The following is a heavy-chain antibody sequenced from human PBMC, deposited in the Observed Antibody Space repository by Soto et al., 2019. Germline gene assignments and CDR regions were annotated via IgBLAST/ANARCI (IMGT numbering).Heavy chain of an antibody. Sequence: GGSLRLSCAASGFTFSSYAMSWVRQAPGKGLEWVSAISGSGGSTYYADSVKGRFTISRDNSKNTLYLQMNSLRAEDTAVYYCAGSDDMVRAFPYYYGMDVWGQGTTVTVSS. D-gene: IGHD3-10*01. CDR1: GFTFSSYA. V-gene: IGHV3-23*01. J-gene: IGHJ6*02. CDR3: AGSDDMVRAFPYYYGMDV. CDR2: ISGSGGST.